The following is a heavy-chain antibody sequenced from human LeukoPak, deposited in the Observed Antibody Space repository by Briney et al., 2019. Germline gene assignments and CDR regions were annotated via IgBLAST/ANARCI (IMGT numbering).Heavy chain of an antibody. J-gene: IGHJ5*02. Sequence: ASVKVSCKASGYTFTSYGISWVRQAPGQGLEWMGWISAYNGNTNYAQKLQGRVTMTTDTPTSTAYMELRSLRSDDTAVYYCARVVAVAGTIDWFDPWGQGTLVTVSS. D-gene: IGHD6-19*01. V-gene: IGHV1-18*01. CDR2: ISAYNGNT. CDR3: ARVVAVAGTIDWFDP. CDR1: GYTFTSYG.